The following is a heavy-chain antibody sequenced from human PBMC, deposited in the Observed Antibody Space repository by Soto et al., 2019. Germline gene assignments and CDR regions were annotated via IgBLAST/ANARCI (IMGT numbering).Heavy chain of an antibody. CDR3: SKPRDIVVVVDAVDY. J-gene: IGHJ4*02. CDR1: GFTFSSYA. V-gene: IGHV3-23*01. D-gene: IGHD2-15*01. Sequence: EVQLLESGGGLVQPGGSLRLSCAASGFTFSSYAMSWVRQAPGKGLEWVSAISGSGGSTYYADSVKGRFNISRDNSKNTLYLQMNSLRAEDTAVYYCSKPRDIVVVVDAVDYWGQGTLVTVSS. CDR2: ISGSGGST.